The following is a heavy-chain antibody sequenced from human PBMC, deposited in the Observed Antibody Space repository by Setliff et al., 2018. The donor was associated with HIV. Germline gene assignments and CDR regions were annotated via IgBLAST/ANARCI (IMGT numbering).Heavy chain of an antibody. Sequence: ASVKVSCKASGYTFTSYAMHWVRQAPGQGLEWVGWINTGNGDTKYSQDFQGRVTISRDTSASTAHMELSSLRSEDMAVYYCARSQINLVRGVVHYFDYWGQGTLVTVSS. J-gene: IGHJ4*02. CDR1: GYTFTSYA. D-gene: IGHD3-10*01. V-gene: IGHV1-3*03. CDR2: INTGNGDT. CDR3: ARSQINLVRGVVHYFDY.